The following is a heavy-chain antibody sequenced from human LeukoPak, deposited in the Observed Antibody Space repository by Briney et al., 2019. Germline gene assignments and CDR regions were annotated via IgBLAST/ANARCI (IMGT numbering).Heavy chain of an antibody. V-gene: IGHV3-30*02. CDR3: ATYIVGATLAAY. CDR2: IRYDGSNK. Sequence: GGSLRLSCAASGFTFSSYGMHWVRQAPGKGLEWVAFIRYDGSNKYYADSVKGRFTISRDNSKNTLYLQMNSLRAEDTAVYYCATYIVGATLAAYWGQGTLVTVSS. D-gene: IGHD1-26*01. J-gene: IGHJ4*02. CDR1: GFTFSSYG.